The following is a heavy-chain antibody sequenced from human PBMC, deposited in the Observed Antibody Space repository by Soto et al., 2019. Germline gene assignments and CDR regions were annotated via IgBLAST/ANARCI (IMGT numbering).Heavy chain of an antibody. CDR2: ISYSGST. V-gene: IGHV4-31*03. Sequence: QVLLQESGPGLVKPSQTLSLTCTVSGGSISSGGYYWSWVRQHPGEALEWIGYISYSGSTYYNPSLESRVSISVDTSNSQLSLKLSSVSAADTAVYYCARYQGGQWPLNAAFDIWGQGTMVTVSS. J-gene: IGHJ3*02. CDR3: ARYQGGQWPLNAAFDI. D-gene: IGHD6-19*01. CDR1: GGSISSGGYY.